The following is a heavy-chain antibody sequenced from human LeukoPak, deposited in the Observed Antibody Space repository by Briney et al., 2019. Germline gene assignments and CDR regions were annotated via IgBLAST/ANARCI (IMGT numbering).Heavy chain of an antibody. CDR1: GFTFSSYE. CDR2: ISSSGSTI. Sequence: PGGSLRLSCAASGFTFSSYEMNWVRQAPGKGLEWVSYISSSGSTIYYADSVKGRFTISRDNAKNSLYLQMNSLRAEDTAVYYCARAPIVVAYYFDYWGQGTLVTVSS. CDR3: ARAPIVVAYYFDY. V-gene: IGHV3-48*03. D-gene: IGHD2-2*01. J-gene: IGHJ4*02.